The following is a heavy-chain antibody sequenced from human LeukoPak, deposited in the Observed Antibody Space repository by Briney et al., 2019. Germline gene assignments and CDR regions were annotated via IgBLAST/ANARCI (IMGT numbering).Heavy chain of an antibody. D-gene: IGHD6-19*01. Sequence: PGGSLRLSCAASGFTFSSYSMSWIRQAPGKGLEWVSAISGSGGSIYYADSVKGRFTISRDNSKNTLYLQMNSLRAEDTAVYYCARSAGQWLFAEKSHFDYWGQGTLVTVSS. CDR3: ARSAGQWLFAEKSHFDY. CDR2: ISGSGGSI. J-gene: IGHJ4*02. V-gene: IGHV3-23*01. CDR1: GFTFSSYS.